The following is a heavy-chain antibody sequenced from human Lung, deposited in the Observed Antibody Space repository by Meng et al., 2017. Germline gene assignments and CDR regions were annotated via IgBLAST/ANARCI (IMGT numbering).Heavy chain of an antibody. CDR1: GGSISSSNSY. V-gene: IGHV4-30-4*01. CDR2: IYNSGST. J-gene: IGHJ2*01. Sequence: VRLQEAGPGLVKPEHTLSLPGTVSGGSISSSNSYWSWIRQPPGKGLEWSGHIYNSGSTYYNPSLKSRITISVDTSKNQFSLKLSSVTAADTAVYYCARGQKGYFDLWGRGTLVTVSS. CDR3: ARGQKGYFDL.